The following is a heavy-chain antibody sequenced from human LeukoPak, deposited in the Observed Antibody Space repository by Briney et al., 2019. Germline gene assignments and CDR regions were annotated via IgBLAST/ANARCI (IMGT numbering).Heavy chain of an antibody. D-gene: IGHD1-26*01. J-gene: IGHJ4*02. CDR1: GFTVSSNY. V-gene: IGHV1-24*01. CDR2: FDPEDGET. CDR3: ATEQWELAS. Sequence: GGSLRLSCAASGFTVSSNYMSWVRQAPGKGLEWMGGFDPEDGETIYAQKFQGRVTMTEDTSTDTAYMELSSLRSEDTAVYYCATEQWELASWGQGTLVTVSS.